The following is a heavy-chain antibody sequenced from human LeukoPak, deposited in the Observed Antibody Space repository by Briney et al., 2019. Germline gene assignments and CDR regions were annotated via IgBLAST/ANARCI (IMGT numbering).Heavy chain of an antibody. Sequence: GGSLRLSCAASGFTFSSYEMNWVRQAPGKGLEWVSYISSSGSTIYYADSAKGRFTISRDNAMNTLYLQMNSLRAEDTAVYYCASRSGWRYFDYWGQGTLVTVSS. CDR3: ASRSGWRYFDY. D-gene: IGHD6-19*01. CDR2: ISSSGSTI. J-gene: IGHJ4*02. CDR1: GFTFSSYE. V-gene: IGHV3-48*03.